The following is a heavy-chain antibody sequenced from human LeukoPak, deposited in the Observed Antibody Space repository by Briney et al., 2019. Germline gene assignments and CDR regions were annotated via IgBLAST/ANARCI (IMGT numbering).Heavy chain of an antibody. Sequence: GASVKVSCKASGYTFTSYYMHWVRQAPGQGLEWMGWINPNSGGTNYAQKFQGRVTMTRDTSISTAYMELSRLRSDDTAVYYCARGSAGYCRSTSCYVFDYWGQGTLVTVSS. CDR2: INPNSGGT. V-gene: IGHV1-2*02. CDR1: GYTFTSYY. J-gene: IGHJ4*02. D-gene: IGHD2-2*01. CDR3: ARGSAGYCRSTSCYVFDY.